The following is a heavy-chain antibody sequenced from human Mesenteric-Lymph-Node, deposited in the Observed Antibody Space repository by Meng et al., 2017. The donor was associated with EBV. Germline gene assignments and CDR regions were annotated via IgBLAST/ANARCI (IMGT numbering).Heavy chain of an antibody. CDR3: ARTNYGDYNWFDP. J-gene: IGHJ5*02. CDR1: GGSISSGGFY. CDR2: IYYSGST. Sequence: QGQPQESGPGLVKPSQTLSLTCTVSGGSISSGGFYWSWIRQHPGKGLEWIGYIYYSGSTYYNPSLRSRVAISIDTSKNQFSLKLTSVTAADTAVYFCARTNYGDYNWFDPWGQGTLVTVSS. D-gene: IGHD4-17*01. V-gene: IGHV4-31*03.